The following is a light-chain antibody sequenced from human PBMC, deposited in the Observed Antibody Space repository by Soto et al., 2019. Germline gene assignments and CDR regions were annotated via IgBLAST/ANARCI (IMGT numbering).Light chain of an antibody. Sequence: QSALTQPPSVSGAPGQRVTISCTGSSSNIGAGYDVHWYQQLPGTAPKLLIYGNSNRPSGVPVRFSGSKSGTSASLAITGLQAEDEADYYCQSYDSSLSVVFGGGTQLTVL. CDR2: GNS. J-gene: IGLJ2*01. V-gene: IGLV1-40*01. CDR1: SSNIGAGYD. CDR3: QSYDSSLSVV.